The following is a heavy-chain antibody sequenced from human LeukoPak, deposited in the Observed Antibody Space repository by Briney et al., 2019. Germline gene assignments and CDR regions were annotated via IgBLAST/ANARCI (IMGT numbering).Heavy chain of an antibody. CDR1: GYTFTSYD. Sequence: ASVKVSCKSSGYTFTSYDINWVRQATGQGLEWMGWRNPNSGNTSYAQKFQGRVTMTRNTSISTAYMELSSLRSEDTAVYYCARGGADYDFWSGFLNWFGRWGPGTLVTV. J-gene: IGHJ5*02. V-gene: IGHV1-8*01. D-gene: IGHD3-3*01. CDR2: RNPNSGNT. CDR3: ARGGADYDFWSGFLNWFGR.